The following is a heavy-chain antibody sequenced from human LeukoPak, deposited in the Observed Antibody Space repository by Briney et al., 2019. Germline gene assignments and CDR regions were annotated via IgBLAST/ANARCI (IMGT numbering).Heavy chain of an antibody. D-gene: IGHD2-2*01. Sequence: GGSLRLSCAASGFTFSTYAMHWVRQAPGKGLEWVAVTSSDGTVKYYPDSVKGRFTISRDNSKNTLYLQVNSLRPKDTGVYYCARDPVPAAARHFDYWGQGTLVTVSS. CDR1: GFTFSTYA. CDR3: ARDPVPAAARHFDY. J-gene: IGHJ4*01. V-gene: IGHV3-30-3*01. CDR2: TSSDGTVK.